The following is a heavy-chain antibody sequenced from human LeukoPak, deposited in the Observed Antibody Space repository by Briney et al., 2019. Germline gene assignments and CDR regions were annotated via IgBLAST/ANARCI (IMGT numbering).Heavy chain of an antibody. CDR3: ARLSAAAGRVYYYDSI. V-gene: IGHV4-39*01. D-gene: IGHD6-13*01. CDR1: GGSISSSSYY. Sequence: SETLSLTCTVSGGSISSSSYYWGWIRQPPGKGLEWIGSIYYSGSTYYNPSLKSRVTISVDTSKNQFSLKLSSVTAADTAVYYCARLSAAAGRVYYYDSIWGQGTLVTVSS. CDR2: IYYSGST. J-gene: IGHJ4*02.